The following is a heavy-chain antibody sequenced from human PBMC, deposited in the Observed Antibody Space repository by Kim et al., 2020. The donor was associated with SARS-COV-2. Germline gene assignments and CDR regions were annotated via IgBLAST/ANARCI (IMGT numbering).Heavy chain of an antibody. Sequence: GGSLRLSCAASGFTFSSYSMNWVRQAPGKGLEWVSSISSSSSYIYYADSVKGRFTISRDNAKNSLYLQMNSLRAEDTAVYYCARGAIAAANDAFDIWGQGTMVTVSS. D-gene: IGHD6-13*01. CDR1: GFTFSSYS. V-gene: IGHV3-21*01. CDR3: ARGAIAAANDAFDI. J-gene: IGHJ3*02. CDR2: ISSSSSYI.